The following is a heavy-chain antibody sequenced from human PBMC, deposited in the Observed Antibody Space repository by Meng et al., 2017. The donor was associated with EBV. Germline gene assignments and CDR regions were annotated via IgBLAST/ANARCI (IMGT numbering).Heavy chain of an antibody. CDR3: ASESGRGFTPDY. J-gene: IGHJ4*02. D-gene: IGHD3-10*01. CDR1: GGTFRSDA. Sequence: VQLLVSGVEVKKPGSSVKVSCWTSGGTFRSDAVSWVRPAPGQGLEWMGGLIPMVGAPHYAQKFQGRVTIIADESTSTHSMELNSLRSEDTAMYYCASESGRGFTPDYWGQGTLVTVSS. CDR2: LIPMVGAP. V-gene: IGHV1-69*01.